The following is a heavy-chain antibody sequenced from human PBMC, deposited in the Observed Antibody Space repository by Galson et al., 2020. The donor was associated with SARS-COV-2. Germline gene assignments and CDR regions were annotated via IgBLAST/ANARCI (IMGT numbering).Heavy chain of an antibody. CDR3: ARDWGSSSSARRHLYRSYVHWFDP. D-gene: IGHD6-6*01. J-gene: IGHJ5*02. V-gene: IGHV1-8*01. Sequence: ASVKVSCKASGYTFTSYDINWVRQATGQGLEWMGWMNPNSGNTGYAQKFQGRVTMIRNTSISTAYMELSSLRSEDTAVYYCARDWGSSSSARRHLYRSYVHWFDPWGQGTLVTVSS. CDR2: MNPNSGNT. CDR1: GYTFTSYD.